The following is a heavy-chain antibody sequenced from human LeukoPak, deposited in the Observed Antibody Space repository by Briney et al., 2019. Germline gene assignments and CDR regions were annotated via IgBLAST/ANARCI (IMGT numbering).Heavy chain of an antibody. CDR2: ISSSSSYI. Sequence: GGSLRLSCAASGFTFSSYSMNWVRQAPGKGLEWVSSISSSSSYIYYADSVKGRFTISRDNAKNSLYLQRNSLRAEDTAVYYCARDRNGLLWFGELSPDYYYYYGMDVWGQGTTVTVSS. CDR3: ARDRNGLLWFGELSPDYYYYYGMDV. CDR1: GFTFSSYS. J-gene: IGHJ6*02. D-gene: IGHD3-10*01. V-gene: IGHV3-21*01.